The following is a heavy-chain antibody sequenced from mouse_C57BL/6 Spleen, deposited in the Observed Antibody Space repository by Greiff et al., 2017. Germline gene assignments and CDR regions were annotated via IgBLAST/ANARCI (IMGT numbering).Heavy chain of an antibody. D-gene: IGHD2-4*01. Sequence: EVKLMESEGGLVQPGSSMKLSCTASGFTFSDYYMAWVRQVPEKGLEWVANISYDGSSTYYLDSLKSRFIISRDNAKNILYLQMSSLKSEDTATYYCARDRGLRRGYAMDYWGQGTSVTVSS. V-gene: IGHV5-16*01. CDR1: GFTFSDYY. CDR3: ARDRGLRRGYAMDY. J-gene: IGHJ4*01. CDR2: ISYDGSST.